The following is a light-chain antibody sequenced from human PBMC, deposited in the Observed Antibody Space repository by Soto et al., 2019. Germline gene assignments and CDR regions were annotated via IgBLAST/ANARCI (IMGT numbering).Light chain of an antibody. CDR2: DAS. CDR3: HQRSNWPYLT. V-gene: IGKV3-11*01. J-gene: IGKJ4*01. CDR1: QSVSGY. Sequence: EIVLTQSPDTLSLSPGESATLSCRASQSVSGYLGWYQQKPGQAPRLLIYDASNRAYGVPARFRGSGSGTNFTLTIASLEPDDFAVYYCHQRSNWPYLTFGGGTRV.